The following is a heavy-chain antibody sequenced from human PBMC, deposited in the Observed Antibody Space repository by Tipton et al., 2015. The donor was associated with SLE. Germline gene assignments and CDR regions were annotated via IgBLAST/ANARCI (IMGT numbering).Heavy chain of an antibody. CDR3: ARDSIYYDILTGYFDNDYYYGMDV. CDR2: LKPDGSDQ. Sequence: SLRLSCAASGFTFSSSWMSWVRQAPGIGLEWVANLKPDGSDQYYVDSMKGRFSISRDKARNSLYMQMNALRAEDTAVYYCARDSIYYDILTGYFDNDYYYGMDVWGQGTTVTVSS. D-gene: IGHD3-9*01. J-gene: IGHJ6*02. CDR1: GFTFSSSW. V-gene: IGHV3-7*04.